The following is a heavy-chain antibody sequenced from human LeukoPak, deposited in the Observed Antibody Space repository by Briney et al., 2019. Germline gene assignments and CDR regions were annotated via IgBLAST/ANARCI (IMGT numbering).Heavy chain of an antibody. V-gene: IGHV4-61*02. CDR2: IYTSGST. D-gene: IGHD6-6*01. J-gene: IGHJ4*02. CDR3: ARGSSSPLDY. CDR1: GGSISSGSYY. Sequence: SETLSLTCTVSGGSISSGSYYWSWIQQPGGKGLEWIGRIYTSGSTNYNPSLKSRVTISVDTSKNQFSMKLSSVTAADTAVYYCARGSSSPLDYWGQGTLVTVSS.